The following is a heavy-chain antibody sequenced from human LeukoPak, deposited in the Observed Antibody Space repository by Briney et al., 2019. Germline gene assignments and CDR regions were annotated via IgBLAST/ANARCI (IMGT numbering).Heavy chain of an antibody. Sequence: QAGGSLRLSCAASGFTFSSYAMSWVRQAPGKGLEWVSVISGSDGSTYYADSVKGRFTISRDNSKNTLYLQMNSLRAEDTAVYYCAKDLRWQQLVFDYWGQGTLVTVSS. CDR3: AKDLRWQQLVFDY. V-gene: IGHV3-23*01. CDR2: ISGSDGST. D-gene: IGHD6-13*01. CDR1: GFTFSSYA. J-gene: IGHJ4*02.